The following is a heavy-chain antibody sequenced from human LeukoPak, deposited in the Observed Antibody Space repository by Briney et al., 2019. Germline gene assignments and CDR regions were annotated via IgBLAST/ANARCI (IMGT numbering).Heavy chain of an antibody. CDR1: GFTFSSYW. V-gene: IGHV3-74*01. CDR2: INSDGSVT. Sequence: PGGSLRLSCAASGFTFSSYWIHWVRQGPGKGLVWVSRINSDGSVTSYADSVKGRFTISRDNAMNTVSLQMNSLRAEDTAVYFCAREIPRGDSGMDVWGQGTTVTVSS. J-gene: IGHJ6*02. CDR3: AREIPRGDSGMDV. D-gene: IGHD2-21*01.